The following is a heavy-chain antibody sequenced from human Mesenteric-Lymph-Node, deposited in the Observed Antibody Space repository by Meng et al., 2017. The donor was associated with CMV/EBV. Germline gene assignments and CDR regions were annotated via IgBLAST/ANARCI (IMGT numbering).Heavy chain of an antibody. V-gene: IGHV4-34*01. D-gene: IGHD3-9*01. J-gene: IGHJ4*02. CDR3: ARGSSYDILTGYFDY. Sequence: QGGRGPLNASGTPSVMWTVYGGLFRGYSWNWIRQSPEKGLEWIGEINHSGSTTYNPSFTSRIIISVDTSTNQISLNMSSVTAADTAVYYCARGSSYDILTGYFDYWGQGALVTVSS. CDR1: GGLFRGYS. CDR2: INHSGST.